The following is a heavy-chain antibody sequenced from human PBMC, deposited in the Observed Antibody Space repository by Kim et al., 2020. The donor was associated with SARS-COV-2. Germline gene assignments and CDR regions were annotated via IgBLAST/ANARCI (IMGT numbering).Heavy chain of an antibody. CDR2: ISGSGGST. V-gene: IGHV3-23*01. D-gene: IGHD5-18*01. J-gene: IGHJ4*02. CDR1: GFTFSSYA. Sequence: GGSLRLSCAASGFTFSSYAMSWVRQAPGKGLEWVSAISGSGGSTYYADSVKGRFTISRDNSKNTLYLQMNSLRAEDTAVYYCAKDRSAGYSYGYGYCWGQGTLVTVSS. CDR3: AKDRSAGYSYGYGYC.